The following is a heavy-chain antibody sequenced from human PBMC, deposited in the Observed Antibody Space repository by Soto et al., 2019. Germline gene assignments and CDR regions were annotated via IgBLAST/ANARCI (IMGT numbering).Heavy chain of an antibody. V-gene: IGHV1-69*08. Sequence: QVQLVQSGAEVKKPGSSVRVSCRSSGDTFSSYIVNWLRLAPGRGLEWMGRVIPVLTTTDYAQNFRGRVTISADRSTNTVYLDLNSLRSDDTAVYYCARRRYCGYDCYHKHYYGMDVWGQGSLVTVAS. J-gene: IGHJ6*02. D-gene: IGHD2-21*02. CDR2: VIPVLTTT. CDR1: GDTFSSYI. CDR3: ARRRYCGYDCYHKHYYGMDV.